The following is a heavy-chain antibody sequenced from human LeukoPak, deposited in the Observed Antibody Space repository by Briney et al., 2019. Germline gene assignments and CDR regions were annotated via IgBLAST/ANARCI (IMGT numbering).Heavy chain of an antibody. D-gene: IGHD2-2*02. Sequence: GGSLRLSCAASGFTFSDYYMSWIRQAPGKGLEWVSYISSSGSTIYYADSVKGRFTISRDNAKNSLYLQMNSLRAEDTAVYYCARVRGYYCSRTSCYTTMRYGYFDYWGQGTLVTVSS. CDR1: GFTFSDYY. CDR2: ISSSGSTI. V-gene: IGHV3-11*01. J-gene: IGHJ4*02. CDR3: ARVRGYYCSRTSCYTTMRYGYFDY.